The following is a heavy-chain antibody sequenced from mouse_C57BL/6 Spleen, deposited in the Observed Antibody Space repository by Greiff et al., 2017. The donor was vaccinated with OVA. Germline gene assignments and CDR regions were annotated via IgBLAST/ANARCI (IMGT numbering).Heavy chain of an antibody. CDR2: IDPSDSYT. J-gene: IGHJ4*01. D-gene: IGHD4-1*01. CDR3: ARRSWGYARGY. CDR1: GYTFTSYW. V-gene: IGHV1-50*01. Sequence: QVQLQQPGAELVKPGASVKLSCKASGYTFTSYWMQWVKQRPGQGLEWIGEIDPSDSYTNYNHKFKGQATLTVDTSSSTPYMQLSSLTSEDSAVYYCARRSWGYARGYLGQGASVT.